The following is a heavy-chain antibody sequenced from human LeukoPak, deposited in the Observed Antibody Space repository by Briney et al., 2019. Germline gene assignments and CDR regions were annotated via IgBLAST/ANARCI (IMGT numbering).Heavy chain of an antibody. CDR2: IYYSGST. Sequence: SETLSLTCTVSGGSISSGAYFWSWIRQHPGKGLEWIGFIYYSGSTYYNPSLKSRVTISVDTSKNQFSLKLSSVTAADTAVYYCASQYSSSFIDYWGQGTLVTVSS. CDR1: GGSISSGAYF. V-gene: IGHV4-31*03. CDR3: ASQYSSSFIDY. J-gene: IGHJ4*02. D-gene: IGHD6-6*01.